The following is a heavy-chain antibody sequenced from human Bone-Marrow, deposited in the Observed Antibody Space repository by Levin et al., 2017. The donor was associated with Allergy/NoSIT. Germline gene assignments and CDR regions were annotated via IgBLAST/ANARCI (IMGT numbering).Heavy chain of an antibody. V-gene: IGHV3-7*04. CDR1: GFTFSSYW. D-gene: IGHD3-10*01. CDR3: ARDRGTMVRGVIIGFRVDAFDL. Sequence: SCAASGFTFSSYWMSWVRQAPGKGLEWVANIKQDGSEKYYVDSVKGRFTISRDNAKNSLYLQMNSLRAEDTAVYYCARDRGTMVRGVIIGFRVDAFDLWGQGTMVTVSS. CDR2: IKQDGSEK. J-gene: IGHJ3*01.